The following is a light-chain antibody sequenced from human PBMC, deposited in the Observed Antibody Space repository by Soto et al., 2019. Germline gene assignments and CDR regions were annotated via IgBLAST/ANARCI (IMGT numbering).Light chain of an antibody. CDR1: RAAYD. Sequence: VLAQPPSGSGAPGRRVPISCTGSRAAYDVHWYQQVPGTAPKLLIYGNNNRPSGVPERFSGSKSGTSASLAITGLQAEDEADYYCQSYDSSVSGSKVFGTGTKVTVL. J-gene: IGLJ1*01. CDR2: GNN. V-gene: IGLV1-40*01. CDR3: QSYDSSVSGSKV.